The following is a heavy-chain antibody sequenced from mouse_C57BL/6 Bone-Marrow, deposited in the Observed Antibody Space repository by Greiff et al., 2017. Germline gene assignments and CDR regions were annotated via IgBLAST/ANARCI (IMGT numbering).Heavy chain of an antibody. J-gene: IGHJ3*01. Sequence: QVQLQQPGAELVKPGASVKLSCKASGYTFTSYWMQWVKQRPGQGLEWIGEIDPSDIYTNYNQKFKGKATLTVDTSSSTAYMQLSSLTSEDSAVYYCARGEGAWFAYWGQGTLVTVSA. CDR1: GYTFTSYW. CDR3: ARGEGAWFAY. CDR2: IDPSDIYT. V-gene: IGHV1-50*01.